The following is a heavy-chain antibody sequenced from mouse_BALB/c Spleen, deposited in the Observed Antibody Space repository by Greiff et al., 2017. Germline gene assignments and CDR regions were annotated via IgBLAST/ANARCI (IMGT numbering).Heavy chain of an antibody. V-gene: IGHV1-18*01. CDR1: GYTFTDYN. Sequence: EVQVVESGPELVKPGASVKIPCKASGYTFTDYNMDWVKQSHGKSLEWIGDINPNNGGTIYNQKFKGKATLTVDKSSSTAYMELRSLTSEDTAVYYCARSTTVVAKNFDVWGAGTTVTVSS. J-gene: IGHJ1*01. CDR2: INPNNGGT. D-gene: IGHD1-1*01. CDR3: ARSTTVVAKNFDV.